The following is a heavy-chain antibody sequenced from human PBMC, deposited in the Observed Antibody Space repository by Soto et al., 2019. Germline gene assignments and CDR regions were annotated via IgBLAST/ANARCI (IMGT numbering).Heavy chain of an antibody. CDR1: GGSISSSSYY. CDR3: AWDIVAGGAFDI. Sequence: QLQLQESGPGLVKPSETPSLTCTVSGGSISSSSYYWGWIRQPPGKGLEWIGSIYYSGSTYYNPPLKSRVTISVDTSKNQFALKLSSVTAADTAVYYCAWDIVAGGAFDIWGQGTMVTVSS. CDR2: IYYSGST. V-gene: IGHV4-39*05. J-gene: IGHJ3*02. D-gene: IGHD5-12*01.